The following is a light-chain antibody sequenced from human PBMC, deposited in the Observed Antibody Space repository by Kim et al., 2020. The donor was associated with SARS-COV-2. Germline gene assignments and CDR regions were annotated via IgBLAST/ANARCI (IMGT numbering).Light chain of an antibody. J-gene: IGLJ2*01. CDR1: ELGRKC. Sequence: PGKTARITCWGNELGRKCVYWYQQKPGRAPVLVLYRDKERPSWIPERFSGSRSGKTATLTISRVEAGDEADYFCQASDSSGNSYVFGAGTKVTVL. V-gene: IGLV3-25*01. CDR3: QASDSSGNSYV. CDR2: RDK.